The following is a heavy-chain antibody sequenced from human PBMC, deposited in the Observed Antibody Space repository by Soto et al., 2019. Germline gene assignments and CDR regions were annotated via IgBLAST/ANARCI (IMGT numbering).Heavy chain of an antibody. CDR3: ARWQSSGWYLDI. J-gene: IGHJ4*02. CDR2: INQDGTLK. Sequence: EVQLVESGGGLVQPGGSLRLSCAASGLTFSNYWMSWVRQAPGKGLEWVASINQDGTLKYYVDSVKGRFTIYRDNAQNSFFLQMISLRAEDTAVYYCARWQSSGWYLDIWGQGTLLSVSS. V-gene: IGHV3-7*03. D-gene: IGHD6-19*01. CDR1: GLTFSNYW.